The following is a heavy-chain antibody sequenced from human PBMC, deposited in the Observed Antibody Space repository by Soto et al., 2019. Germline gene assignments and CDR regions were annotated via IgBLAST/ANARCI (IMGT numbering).Heavy chain of an antibody. J-gene: IGHJ6*02. Sequence: PGGSLRLSCASSGFTFISYSMNWVRQAPGKGLEWVSYISSSSSTIYYADSVKGRFTISRDNAKNSLYLQMNSLRDEDTAVYYCARDQEGIVVVPAAYYYYGMDVWGQGTTVTVSS. CDR1: GFTFISYS. CDR3: ARDQEGIVVVPAAYYYYGMDV. CDR2: ISSSSSTI. V-gene: IGHV3-48*02. D-gene: IGHD2-2*01.